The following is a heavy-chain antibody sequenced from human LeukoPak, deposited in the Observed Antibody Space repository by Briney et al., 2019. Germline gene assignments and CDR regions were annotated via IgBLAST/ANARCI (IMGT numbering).Heavy chain of an antibody. J-gene: IGHJ6*02. V-gene: IGHV4-59*08. CDR2: IYYSGST. CDR3: ARAPRSRGSGMNV. D-gene: IGHD5-24*01. CDR1: GFIFSNYV. Sequence: GSLRLSCAASGFIFSNYVMSWIRQPPGKGLEWIGHIYYSGSTMYNPSLKSRVTISVDTSKIQFSLNLKSVTAADTAVYYCARAPRSRGSGMNVWGQGTTVTVSS.